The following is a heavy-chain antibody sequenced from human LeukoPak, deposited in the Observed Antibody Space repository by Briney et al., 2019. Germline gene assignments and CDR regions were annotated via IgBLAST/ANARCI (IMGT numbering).Heavy chain of an antibody. CDR3: ARLWIVATWFDA. CDR1: NGSMTSDSYY. V-gene: IGHV4-39*02. CDR2: IFYSGKT. D-gene: IGHD2-2*03. J-gene: IGHJ5*02. Sequence: SDTLSLTCSVSNGSMTSDSYYWPWVRQPPGKGLEWIGSIFYSGKTYYSASLKSRVTVSLDTSKKNFSLRLSSVTAADTAVYYCARLWIVATWFDAWGQGALVTVSS.